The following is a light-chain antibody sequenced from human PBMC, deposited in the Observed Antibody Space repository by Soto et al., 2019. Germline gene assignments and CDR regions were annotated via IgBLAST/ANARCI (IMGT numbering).Light chain of an antibody. CDR3: MQGTHWPIT. CDR1: QRLVHSDGIAY. V-gene: IGKV2-30*02. CDR2: TVS. Sequence: DVVMTQSPLSLPVTLGQPASISCRSNQRLVHSDGIAYFSWFQQRPGRSPRRLIYTVSNRDSGVPARFSGSGSGTDFALKISRVEAEDVGVYYCMQGTHWPITFGQGTRLEIK. J-gene: IGKJ5*01.